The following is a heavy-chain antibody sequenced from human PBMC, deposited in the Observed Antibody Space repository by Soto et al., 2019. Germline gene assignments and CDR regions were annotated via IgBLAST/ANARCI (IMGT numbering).Heavy chain of an antibody. CDR2: INPNSGGT. V-gene: IGHV1-2*02. J-gene: IGHJ6*02. CDR1: GYTFTGYY. Sequence: ASVKVSCKASGYTFTGYYMHWVRQAPGQGLEWMGWINPNSGGTNYAQKFQGRVTMTRDTSISTAYMELSRLRSDDTAVYYCAREENWNRYYYYGMDVWGQGATVTVSS. CDR3: AREENWNRYYYYGMDV. D-gene: IGHD1-1*01.